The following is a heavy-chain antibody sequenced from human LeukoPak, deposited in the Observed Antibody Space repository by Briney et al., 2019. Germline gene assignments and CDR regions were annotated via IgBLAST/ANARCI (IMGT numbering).Heavy chain of an antibody. CDR2: ISWNSGNI. V-gene: IGHV3-9*01. D-gene: IGHD6-6*01. CDR3: AKAMSYSSSTVADH. CDR1: GFTFDDYA. Sequence: AGGSLRLSCAASGFTFDDYAMHWVRKTPGKGLEWVSGISWNSGNIGYADSVKGRFTISRDSAKSSLYLQMNSLRPEDTALYYCAKAMSYSSSTVADHWGLGTLVTVSS. J-gene: IGHJ4*02.